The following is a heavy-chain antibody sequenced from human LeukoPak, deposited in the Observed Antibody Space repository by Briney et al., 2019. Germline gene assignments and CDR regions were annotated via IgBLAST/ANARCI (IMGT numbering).Heavy chain of an antibody. CDR3: ARGGIPVAGKVFDY. CDR2: MYSSGST. Sequence: PSETLSLTCTVSGGSINNYYWSWIRQPPGKALEWIGYMYSSGSTNYNPSLKSRVTISLDTSKNQFSLKLSSVSAADTAVYYCARGGIPVAGKVFDYWGQGTLVTVSS. V-gene: IGHV4-59*01. J-gene: IGHJ4*02. CDR1: GGSINNYY. D-gene: IGHD6-19*01.